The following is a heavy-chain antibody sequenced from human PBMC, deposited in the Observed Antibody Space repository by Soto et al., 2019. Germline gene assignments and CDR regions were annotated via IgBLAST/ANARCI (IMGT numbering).Heavy chain of an antibody. CDR2: IYPGDSDT. CDR1: GYSFTSYW. CDR3: ASGRSSGWYSTPYYFDY. J-gene: IGHJ4*02. Sequence: GESLKISCKGSGYSFTSYWIGWVRQMPGKGLEWMGIIYPGDSDTRYSPSFQGQVTISADKSISTAYLQWSSLKASDTAMYYCASGRSSGWYSTPYYFDYWGQGTLVTVSS. V-gene: IGHV5-51*01. D-gene: IGHD6-19*01.